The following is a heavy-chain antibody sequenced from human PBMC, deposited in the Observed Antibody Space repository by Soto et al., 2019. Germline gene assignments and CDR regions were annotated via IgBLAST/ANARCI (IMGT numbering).Heavy chain of an antibody. CDR3: VREDYYYGMDV. CDR2: IRGGGNT. V-gene: IGHV3-66*01. CDR1: GFTVSTDW. Sequence: EVQLVESGGGLVQPGGSLRLSCAASGFTVSTDWMYWVRQAPGKGLEWVSVIRGGGNTFYADSVEGRFTISRDNSKNTVYLQMNGLRVEDTAIYYCVREDYYYGMDVWGQGTTVTVSS. J-gene: IGHJ6*02.